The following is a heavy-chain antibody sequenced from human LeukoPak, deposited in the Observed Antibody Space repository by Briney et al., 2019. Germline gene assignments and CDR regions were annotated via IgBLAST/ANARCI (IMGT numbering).Heavy chain of an antibody. CDR3: AKPHYYDSSGYYYHVQTWFDP. CDR2: IYYSGST. V-gene: IGHV4-39*01. CDR1: GGSISSSSYY. D-gene: IGHD3-22*01. J-gene: IGHJ5*02. Sequence: SETLSLTCTVSGGSISSSSYYWGWIRQPPGKGLEWIGSIYYSGSTYYNPSLKSPVTISVDTSKNQFSLKLSSVTAADTAVYYCAKPHYYDSSGYYYHVQTWFDPWGQGTLVTVSS.